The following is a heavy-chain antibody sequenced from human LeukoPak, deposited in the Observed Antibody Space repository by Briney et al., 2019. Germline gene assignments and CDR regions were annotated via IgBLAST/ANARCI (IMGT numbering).Heavy chain of an antibody. V-gene: IGHV5-51*01. CDR1: GYSFTSYW. CDR3: ARLLGYCSSTSCYPDY. CDR2: IYPGDSDT. J-gene: IGHJ4*02. D-gene: IGHD2-2*01. Sequence: GESLKISCKGSGYSFTSYWIGWVRQMLRKGLEWMGIIYPGDSDTRYSPSFQGQVTISADKSISTAYLQWSSLKASDTAMYYCARLLGYCSSTSCYPDYWGQGTLVTVSS.